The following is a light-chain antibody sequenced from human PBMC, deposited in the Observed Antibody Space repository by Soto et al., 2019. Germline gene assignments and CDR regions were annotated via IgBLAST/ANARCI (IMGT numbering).Light chain of an antibody. CDR3: ASLTTTNFV. J-gene: IGLJ1*01. Sequence: QSALTQPASVSGSPGQSITISCTGTSSDVGAYNLVSWYQHLPDKAPKLIISEVTNRPSGVSGRFSGSKSGNTASLTISGLQAEDEADYYCASLTTTNFVFGSGTKLTVL. V-gene: IGLV2-14*01. CDR2: EVT. CDR1: SSDVGAYNL.